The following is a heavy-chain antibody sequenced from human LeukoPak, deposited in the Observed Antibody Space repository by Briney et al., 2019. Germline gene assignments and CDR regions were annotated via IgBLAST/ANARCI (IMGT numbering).Heavy chain of an antibody. CDR3: ARGVAAAGVFDY. V-gene: IGHV4-31*03. D-gene: IGHD6-13*01. CDR2: MYYSGST. Sequence: SETLPLTCTVSGGSISSGGYYWSWIRQHPGKGLEWIGYMYYSGSTYYNPSLKSRITISVDTSKNQFSLKLSSVTAADTAVYYCARGVAAAGVFDYWGQGTLVTVSS. CDR1: GGSISSGGYY. J-gene: IGHJ4*02.